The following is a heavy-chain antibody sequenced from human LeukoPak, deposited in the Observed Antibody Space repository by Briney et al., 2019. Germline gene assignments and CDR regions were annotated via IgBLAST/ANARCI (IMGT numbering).Heavy chain of an antibody. D-gene: IGHD6-19*01. CDR3: AKVYSSGWHTGALFDY. J-gene: IGHJ4*02. CDR2: ISYDGSNK. Sequence: GGSLRLSCAASGFIFNSYAMHWVRQAPGKGLEWVAVISYDGSNKYYADSVKGRFTISRDNSKNTLYLQMNSLRAEDTAVYYCAKVYSSGWHTGALFDYWGQGTLVTVSS. CDR1: GFIFNSYA. V-gene: IGHV3-30*04.